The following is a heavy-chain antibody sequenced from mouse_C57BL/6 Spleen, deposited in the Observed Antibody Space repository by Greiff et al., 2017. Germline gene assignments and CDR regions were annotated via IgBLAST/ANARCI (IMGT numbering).Heavy chain of an antibody. CDR2: INPNNGGT. CDR3: AKSYGYALDY. D-gene: IGHD2-2*01. Sequence: VQLQQSGPELVKPGASVKMSCKASGYTFTDYNMHWVKQSHGKSLEWIGYINPNNGGTSYNQKFKGKATLTVNKSSSTAYMELRSLTSEDSAVYYCAKSYGYALDYWGQGTTLTVSS. J-gene: IGHJ2*01. CDR1: GYTFTDYN. V-gene: IGHV1-22*01.